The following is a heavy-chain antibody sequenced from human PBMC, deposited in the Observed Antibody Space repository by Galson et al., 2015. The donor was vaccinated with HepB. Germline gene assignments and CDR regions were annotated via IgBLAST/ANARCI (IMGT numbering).Heavy chain of an antibody. CDR3: ARDRLVPGVTGGLDY. Sequence: SLRLSCAASGFTFISHWMTWVRQAPGKGLGWVANIKQDGSEKYYVDSVKGRFTISRDNAKNSLYLQMNSLRDEDTAVYYCARDRLVPGVTGGLDYWAQGTLVTVSS. CDR2: IKQDGSEK. V-gene: IGHV3-7*01. D-gene: IGHD3-10*01. CDR1: GFTFISHW. J-gene: IGHJ4*02.